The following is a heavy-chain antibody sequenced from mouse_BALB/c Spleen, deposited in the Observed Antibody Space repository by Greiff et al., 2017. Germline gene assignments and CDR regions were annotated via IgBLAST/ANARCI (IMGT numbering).Heavy chain of an antibody. D-gene: IGHD1-1*01. CDR1: GDSITSGY. V-gene: IGHV3-8*02. CDR2: ISYSGST. J-gene: IGHJ2*01. Sequence: EVKVEESGPSLVKPSQTLSLTCSVTGDSITSGYWNWIRKFPGNKLEYMGYISYSGSTYYNPSLKSRISITRDTSKNQYYLQLNSVTTEDTATYYCARIDYYGSSYGYFDYWGQGTTLTVSS. CDR3: ARIDYYGSSYGYFDY.